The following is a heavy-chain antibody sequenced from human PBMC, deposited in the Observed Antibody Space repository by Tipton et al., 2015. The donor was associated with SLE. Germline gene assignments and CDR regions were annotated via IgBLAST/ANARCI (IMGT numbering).Heavy chain of an antibody. J-gene: IGHJ3*02. CDR2: ISSSSSTI. D-gene: IGHD6-19*01. CDR1: GFTFSSYS. Sequence: SLRLSCAASGFTFSSYSMNWVRQAPGKGLEWVSYISSSSSTIYYADSVKGRFTISRDNSKNTLYLQMNSLRAEDTAVYYCARGGSGWYIAFDIWGQGTMVTVSS. CDR3: ARGGSGWYIAFDI. V-gene: IGHV3-48*01.